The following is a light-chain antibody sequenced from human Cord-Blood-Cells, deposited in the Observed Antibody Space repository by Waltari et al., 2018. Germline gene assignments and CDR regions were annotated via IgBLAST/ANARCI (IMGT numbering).Light chain of an antibody. V-gene: IGKV3-11*01. CDR1: QSVSSY. CDR2: DAS. Sequence: EIVLTQSPATLSLSPGDRATLSCRASQSVSSYLAWYHQNPGQAPRLPIYDASNRATGIPARFSGSGSGTDFTLTISSLEPEDFAVYYCQQRSNWPPITFGQGTRLEIK. J-gene: IGKJ5*01. CDR3: QQRSNWPPIT.